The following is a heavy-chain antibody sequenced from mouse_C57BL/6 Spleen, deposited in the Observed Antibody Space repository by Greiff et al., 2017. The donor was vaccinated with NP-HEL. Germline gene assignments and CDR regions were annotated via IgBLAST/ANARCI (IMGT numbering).Heavy chain of an antibody. V-gene: IGHV1-47*01. J-gene: IGHJ1*03. CDR1: GYTFTTYP. CDR2: FHPYNDDT. D-gene: IGHD1-1*01. CDR3: AIGSSLWYFDV. Sequence: QVQLKESGAELVKPGASVKMSCKASGYTFTTYPIEWMKQNHGKSLEWIGNFHPYNDDTKYNEKFKGKATLTVEKSSSTVYLELSRLTSDDSAVYYCAIGSSLWYFDVWGTGTTVTVSS.